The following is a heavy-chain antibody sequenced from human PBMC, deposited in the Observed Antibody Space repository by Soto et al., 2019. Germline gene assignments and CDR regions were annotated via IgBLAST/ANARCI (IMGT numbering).Heavy chain of an antibody. V-gene: IGHV3-30*03. CDR2: ISNDGRAQ. CDR1: TVTINVHG. CDR3: ARDILSGDYKCFDS. Sequence: PGGSLRLSCTSSTVTINVHGIQWVRQAPGKGLEGVAFISNDGRAQYYADSVKGRFTISRDYSKNTVDLQMNSLRNEETAVYYCARDILSGDYKCFDSWGPGTLVTVSS. J-gene: IGHJ5*01. D-gene: IGHD3-9*01.